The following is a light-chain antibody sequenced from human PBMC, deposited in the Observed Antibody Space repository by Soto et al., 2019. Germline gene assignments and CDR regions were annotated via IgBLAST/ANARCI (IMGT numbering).Light chain of an antibody. J-gene: IGLJ1*01. V-gene: IGLV3-21*02. Sequence: ELTPPPSVSVAPAQTARITCGGNNIGRKAVHWYQQKPGQAPVLVVHDDSDRPSGISERFSGSNSGNTATLTISRVEAGDEADYYCQVWDSSSDHAYVFGTGTKVTVL. CDR2: DDS. CDR3: QVWDSSSDHAYV. CDR1: NIGRKA.